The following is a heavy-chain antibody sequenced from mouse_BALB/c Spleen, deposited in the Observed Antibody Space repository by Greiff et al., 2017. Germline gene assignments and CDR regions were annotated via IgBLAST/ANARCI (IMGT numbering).Heavy chain of an antibody. D-gene: IGHD1-2*01. J-gene: IGHJ3*01. CDR3: ASHYYGSAWFAY. V-gene: IGHV1-4*01. CDR2: INPSSGYT. Sequence: QVQLQQSGAELARPGASVKMSCKASGYTFTSYTMHWVKQRPGQGLEWIGYINPSSGYTNYNQKFKDKATLTADKSSSTAYMQLSSLTSEDSAVYYCASHYYGSAWFAYWGQGTLVTVSA. CDR1: GYTFTSYT.